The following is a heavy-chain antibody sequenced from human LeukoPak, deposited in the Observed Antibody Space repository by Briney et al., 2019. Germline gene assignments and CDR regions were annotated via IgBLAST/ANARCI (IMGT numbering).Heavy chain of an antibody. D-gene: IGHD2-15*01. Sequence: PGGSLRLSCAASGFTFSSYSMNWVRQAPGKGLEWVSGISGSGGSRFYTDSVKGRFTISRDNSKNTLYLQMNSLRAEDTAVYYCAKDLHPAKYCSGGSCPNWFDPWGQGTLVTVSS. CDR2: ISGSGGSR. CDR1: GFTFSSYS. J-gene: IGHJ5*02. V-gene: IGHV3-23*01. CDR3: AKDLHPAKYCSGGSCPNWFDP.